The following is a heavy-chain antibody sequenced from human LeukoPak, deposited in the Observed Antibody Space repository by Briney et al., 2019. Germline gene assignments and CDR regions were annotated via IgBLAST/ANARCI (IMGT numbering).Heavy chain of an antibody. V-gene: IGHV5-51*01. CDR2: IYPGDSDT. CDR3: ARRQGCSTSSCPPDS. CDR1: GYSFDTYW. D-gene: IGHD2-2*01. Sequence: RGESLKISCRGSGYSFDTYWIGWVRQMPGKGLEWMGIIYPGDSDTRYSPSFRGQVSMSAYKSINTAYLQWSSLKASDTAMYFCARRQGCSTSSCPPDSWGQGTLVTVSS. J-gene: IGHJ4*02.